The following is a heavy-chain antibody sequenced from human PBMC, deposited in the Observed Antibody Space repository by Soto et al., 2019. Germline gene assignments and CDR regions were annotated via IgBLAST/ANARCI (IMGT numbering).Heavy chain of an antibody. V-gene: IGHV4-4*02. CDR2: VHRSGST. D-gene: IGHD3-22*01. Sequence: QVQLQESGPGLVKPSGTLSLTCAVSGGSINSDKWWNWVRQPPGKGLEWIGEVHRSGSTNSNPSLKDRVTISVDKSQNHCSLKLSSVTAADTAVYYCARRDYYDSTGYYGDWGQGTPVTVSS. J-gene: IGHJ4*02. CDR3: ARRDYYDSTGYYGD. CDR1: GGSINSDKW.